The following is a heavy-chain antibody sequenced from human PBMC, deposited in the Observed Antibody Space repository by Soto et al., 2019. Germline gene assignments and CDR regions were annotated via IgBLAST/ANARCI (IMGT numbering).Heavy chain of an antibody. CDR3: ARSNWYSEY. Sequence: QVQLQESGPGLVKPSETLSLTCTVSGGSINNHYWSWIRQPPGKGLEWIGYMYYTGSTNYNPSLKSRVTISVDTSKNHFSLNLTSLTAADTAIYYFARSNWYSEYWGQVTLVTVSS. V-gene: IGHV4-59*11. J-gene: IGHJ4*02. CDR1: GGSINNHY. CDR2: MYYTGST. D-gene: IGHD7-27*01.